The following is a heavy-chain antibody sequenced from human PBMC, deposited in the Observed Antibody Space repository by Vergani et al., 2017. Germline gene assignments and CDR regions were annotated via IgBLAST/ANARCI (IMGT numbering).Heavy chain of an antibody. CDR1: GFSFSNDW. D-gene: IGHD7-27*01. J-gene: IGHJ4*02. CDR2: IKRQIDGGTT. V-gene: IGHV3-15*01. Sequence: EVQLLESGGGLVKPGGSLRLSCAASGFSFSNDWMTWVRQGPGKGLEWVGRIKRQIDGGTTDYAAPVKGRFTISRDDSTNMLYLHMNSLNTEDTAVYYCTTLSPNWAHWWGQGSLVHVSS. CDR3: TTLSPNWAHW.